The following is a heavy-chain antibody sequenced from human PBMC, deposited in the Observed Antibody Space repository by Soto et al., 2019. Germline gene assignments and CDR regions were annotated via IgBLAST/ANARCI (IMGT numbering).Heavy chain of an antibody. CDR1: GYTFTSYA. V-gene: IGHV1-3*01. Sequence: QVQLVQSGAEVKKPGASVKVSCKASGYTFTSYAMHWVRQAPGQSLEWMGWINAGSGNTKYSQNFQGRAIMTRDTSASTVNMELSSLRSEDTAVYFCAREVYSRGPDAFDLWGQGTMVSVSS. CDR2: INAGSGNT. J-gene: IGHJ3*01. D-gene: IGHD2-21*01. CDR3: AREVYSRGPDAFDL.